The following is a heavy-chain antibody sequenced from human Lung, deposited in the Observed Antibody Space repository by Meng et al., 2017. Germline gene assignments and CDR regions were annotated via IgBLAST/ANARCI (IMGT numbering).Heavy chain of an antibody. CDR2: VNPNNGGT. CDR3: ASYCRGTSCATY. J-gene: IGHJ4*02. V-gene: IGHV1-2*06. Sequence: QVQLVQSGAEVKKPGASVNVSCKASGYTFTGSYMHWVRQAPGQGLEWMGRVNPNNGGTNYAQKFQGRVTMARDTSISTAYLELSRLTSDDTAVYYCASYCRGTSCATYWGQGSLVTVSS. D-gene: IGHD2-15*01. CDR1: GYTFTGSY.